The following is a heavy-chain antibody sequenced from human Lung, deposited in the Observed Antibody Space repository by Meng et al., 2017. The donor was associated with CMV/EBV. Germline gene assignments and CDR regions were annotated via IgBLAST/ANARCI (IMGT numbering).Heavy chain of an antibody. CDR2: IWYDGCNK. D-gene: IGHD3-10*01. CDR1: TFISYG. V-gene: IGHV3-33*06. CDR3: AKEGLWFGELLPAPYFDY. J-gene: IGHJ4*02. Sequence: TFISYGMHWVRQAPGKGLEWVAVIWYDGCNKYYADSVKGRFTISRDNSKNTLYLQMNSLRAEDTAVYYCAKEGLWFGELLPAPYFDYWGQGTLVTVSS.